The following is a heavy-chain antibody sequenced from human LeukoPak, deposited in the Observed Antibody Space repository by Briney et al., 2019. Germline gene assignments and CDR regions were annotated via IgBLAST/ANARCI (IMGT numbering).Heavy chain of an antibody. Sequence: SLRLSCAASGFTFDDYAMHWVRQAPGKGLEWVSGISWNSGSIGYADSVKGRFTISRDNAKNSLYLQMNSLRAEDTALYYCAKDFSSSWPFYYFDYWGQGTLVTVSS. CDR3: AKDFSSSWPFYYFDY. D-gene: IGHD6-13*01. V-gene: IGHV3-9*01. J-gene: IGHJ4*02. CDR1: GFTFDDYA. CDR2: ISWNSGSI.